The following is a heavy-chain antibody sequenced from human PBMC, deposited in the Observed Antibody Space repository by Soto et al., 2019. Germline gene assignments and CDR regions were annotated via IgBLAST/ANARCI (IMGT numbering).Heavy chain of an antibody. CDR2: ISGSGGST. V-gene: IGHV3-23*01. Sequence: GGSLRLSCAASGFTFSSYAMSWVRQAPGKGLEWVSAISGSGGSTYYADSVKGRFTISRDNSKNTLYLQMNSLRAEDTAVYYCAKEIAVAGDEIYNAFDIWGQGTMVTVSS. CDR1: GFTFSSYA. J-gene: IGHJ3*02. D-gene: IGHD6-19*01. CDR3: AKEIAVAGDEIYNAFDI.